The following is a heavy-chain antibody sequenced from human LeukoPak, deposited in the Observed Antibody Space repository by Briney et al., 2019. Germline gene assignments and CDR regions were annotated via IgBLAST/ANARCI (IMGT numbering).Heavy chain of an antibody. Sequence: PSETLSLTCTVSGGSISSYYWSWIRQPAGKGLEWIGRIYTSGSTNYNPSLKSRVTMSVDTSKNQFSLKLSSVTAADTAVYYCASDGKAGWGDNWFDPWGQGTLVTVSS. V-gene: IGHV4-4*07. CDR1: GGSISSYY. D-gene: IGHD2-21*01. CDR3: ASDGKAGWGDNWFDP. CDR2: IYTSGST. J-gene: IGHJ5*02.